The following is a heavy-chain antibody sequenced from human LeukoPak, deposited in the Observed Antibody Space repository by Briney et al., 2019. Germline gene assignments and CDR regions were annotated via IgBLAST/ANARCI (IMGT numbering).Heavy chain of an antibody. Sequence: GASVKVSCKSSGYTFTRYDINWVRQASGQGLVWMGWMNPNSGNTGYAQKFQGRVNMTSNTSISTAYMELSSLRSEDTAVYYCARGYSSSWYYYYYYMDVWGKGTTVTVSS. J-gene: IGHJ6*03. CDR1: GYTFTRYD. D-gene: IGHD6-13*01. CDR2: MNPNSGNT. CDR3: ARGYSSSWYYYYYYMDV. V-gene: IGHV1-8*01.